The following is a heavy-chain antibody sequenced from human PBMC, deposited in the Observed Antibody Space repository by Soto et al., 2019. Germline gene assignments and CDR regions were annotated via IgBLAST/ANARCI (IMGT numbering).Heavy chain of an antibody. CDR2: VWYTGIT. D-gene: IGHD1-26*01. CDR3: ARDHGNNASRFYFDS. Sequence: PSETLSLTCAVSGVSITDYYWTWIRQAPGKGLEWIGFVWYTGITNYNPSLKNRVTLAVDMSKNQFSLELRSVTAADTAVYYCARDHGNNASRFYFDSWGHGTLVTVSS. V-gene: IGHV4-59*01. CDR1: GVSITDYY. J-gene: IGHJ4*01.